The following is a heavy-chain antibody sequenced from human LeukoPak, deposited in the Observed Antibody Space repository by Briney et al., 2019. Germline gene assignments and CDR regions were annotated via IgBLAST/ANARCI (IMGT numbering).Heavy chain of an antibody. CDR2: INPNSGGT. CDR1: GYTFTGYY. J-gene: IGHJ4*02. V-gene: IGHV1-2*02. CDR3: ARPYCTNGVCYRTLFDY. D-gene: IGHD2-8*01. Sequence: VKVSCKASGYTFTGYYMHWVRQAPGQGLEWMGWINPNSGGTNYAQKFQGRVTMTRDTSISTAYMELSRLRSDDTAVYYCARPYCTNGVCYRTLFDYWGQGTLVTVSS.